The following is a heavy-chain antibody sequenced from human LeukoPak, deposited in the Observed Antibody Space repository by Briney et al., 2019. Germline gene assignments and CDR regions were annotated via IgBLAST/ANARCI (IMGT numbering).Heavy chain of an antibody. Sequence: SETLSLTCAVYGGSFSGYYWSWIRQPPGKGLEWIGSIYHSGSTYYNPSLKSRVTISVDTSKNQFSLKLSSVTAADTAVYYCARARLWFGELKDWGQGTLVTVSS. CDR3: ARARLWFGELKD. CDR2: IYHSGST. J-gene: IGHJ4*02. V-gene: IGHV4-34*01. CDR1: GGSFSGYY. D-gene: IGHD3-10*01.